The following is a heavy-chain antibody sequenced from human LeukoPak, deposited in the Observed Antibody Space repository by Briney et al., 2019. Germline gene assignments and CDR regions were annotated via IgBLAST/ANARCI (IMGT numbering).Heavy chain of an antibody. CDR3: AKDRGYSYGFGMDV. CDR1: GFTFSSYG. J-gene: IGHJ6*02. V-gene: IGHV3-30*18. Sequence: GGSLRLSCAASGFTFSSYGMHWVRQAPVKGLEWVAVISYDGSDKYYADSVKGRFTISRDNSKNTLYLQMNSLRAEDTAVYYCAKDRGYSYGFGMDVWGQGTTVTVSS. D-gene: IGHD5-18*01. CDR2: ISYDGSDK.